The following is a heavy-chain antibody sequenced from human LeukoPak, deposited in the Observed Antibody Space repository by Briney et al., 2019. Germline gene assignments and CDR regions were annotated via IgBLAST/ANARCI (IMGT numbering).Heavy chain of an antibody. CDR1: GFTFSSYW. J-gene: IGHJ4*02. D-gene: IGHD4-17*01. CDR2: IKQDGSEK. CDR3: ASHGDYLPDYFDY. Sequence: PGGSLRLSCAASGFTFSSYWMSWVRQAPGKGLEWVANIKQDGSEKYYVDSVKGRFTISRDNAKNLLYLQMTSLRAEDTAVYYCASHGDYLPDYFDYWGQGTLVTVSS. V-gene: IGHV3-7*01.